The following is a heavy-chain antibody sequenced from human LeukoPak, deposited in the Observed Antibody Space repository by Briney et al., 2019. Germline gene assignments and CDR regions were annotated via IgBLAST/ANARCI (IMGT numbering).Heavy chain of an antibody. CDR1: GFTFSSYS. V-gene: IGHV3-48*01. Sequence: GGSLRLSCAASGFTFSSYSMNWVRQAPGKGLEWVSYISSSSSTIYYADSVKGRFSISRDNAKNSLYLQMNSLRAEDTAVYYCARSSGPYCYDSSGYYRFDYWGQGTLVTVSS. CDR2: ISSSSSTI. CDR3: ARSSGPYCYDSSGYYRFDY. J-gene: IGHJ4*02. D-gene: IGHD3-22*01.